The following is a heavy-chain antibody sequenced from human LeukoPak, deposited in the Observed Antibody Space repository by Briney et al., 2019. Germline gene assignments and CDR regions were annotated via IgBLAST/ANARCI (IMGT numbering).Heavy chain of an antibody. V-gene: IGHV4-59*01. J-gene: IGHJ5*02. Sequence: SEPLSLTCPVSGGSISSYYWSWIRQPPGKGQEWIGYIYYSGSTNYNPSLKSRVTISVDTSKNQFSLKLSSVTAADTAVYYCAGGYYYGSGSYYDNWFDPWGQGTLVTVSS. CDR3: AGGYYYGSGSYYDNWFDP. CDR1: GGSISSYY. CDR2: IYYSGST. D-gene: IGHD3-10*01.